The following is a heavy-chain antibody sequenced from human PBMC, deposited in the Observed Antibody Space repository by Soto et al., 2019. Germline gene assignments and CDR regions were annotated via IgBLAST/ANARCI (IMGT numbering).Heavy chain of an antibody. V-gene: IGHV1-8*01. D-gene: IGHD2-2*02. CDR1: GYTFSNYD. CDR3: ARGKRYTNDY. CDR2: MSPNSGRT. J-gene: IGHJ4*02. Sequence: QVQLVQSGAEVKKPGALVKVSCKASGYTFSNYDINWVRQATGQGLEWMGWMSPNSGRTGYAQKFQGRVTMTRNTSSSTAYMELSSLRSEDTAVYYCARGKRYTNDYWGQGTLVTVSS.